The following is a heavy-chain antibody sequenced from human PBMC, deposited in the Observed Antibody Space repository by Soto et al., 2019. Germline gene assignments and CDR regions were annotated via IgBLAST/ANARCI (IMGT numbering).Heavy chain of an antibody. CDR3: ARDFPNIVATIRAFDI. J-gene: IGHJ3*02. V-gene: IGHV3-33*01. Sequence: SLRLSCAASGFSFSSYGMHWVRQAPGKGLEWVALIWYDGSNEYYADSVKGRFTISRDNSKNTLYLQMNNLRAEDTAVYYCARDFPNIVATIRAFDIWGQGTMVTVSS. CDR1: GFSFSSYG. D-gene: IGHD5-12*01. CDR2: IWYDGSNE.